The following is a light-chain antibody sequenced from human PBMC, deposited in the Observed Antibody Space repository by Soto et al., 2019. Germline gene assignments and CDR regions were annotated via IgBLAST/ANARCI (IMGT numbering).Light chain of an antibody. CDR1: QSVSSY. CDR2: DTS. CDR3: QQRSNWPLT. V-gene: IGKV3-11*01. J-gene: IGKJ4*01. Sequence: EIGITHSPGSLSLSPGETATLSCRASQSVSSYLAWYQQKPGQAPRLLIYDTSNRATGIPARFSGSGSGTDFTLTISSLEPEDFAVYYCQQRSNWPLTFGGGTKVDIK.